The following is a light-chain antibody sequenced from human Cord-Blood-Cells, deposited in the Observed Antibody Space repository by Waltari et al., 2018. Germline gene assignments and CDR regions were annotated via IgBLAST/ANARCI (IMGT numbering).Light chain of an antibody. CDR2: DVS. CDR3: SSYTSSSTWV. CDR1: SRDVGGYND. Sequence: QSALTQPASVSGSPGQPITISCTGTSRDVGGYNDVSWYQQHPGKAPKLMIYDVSKRPSGVSNRFSGSKSGNTASLTISGLQAEDEADYYCSSYTSSSTWVFGGGTKLTVL. V-gene: IGLV2-14*01. J-gene: IGLJ3*02.